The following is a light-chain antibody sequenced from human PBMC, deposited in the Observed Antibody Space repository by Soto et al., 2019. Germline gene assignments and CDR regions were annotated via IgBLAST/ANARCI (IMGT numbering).Light chain of an antibody. CDR2: GAS. Sequence: EIVMTQSPATLSVSPGERATLSCGASQSVRSNLAWYQQKPGQAPRLLISGASTRATGFPARFSGSGSGTEFTLTISSLQSEDFAVYYCQQYHDWPRTFGKGTKV. J-gene: IGKJ1*01. CDR3: QQYHDWPRT. V-gene: IGKV3-15*01. CDR1: QSVRSN.